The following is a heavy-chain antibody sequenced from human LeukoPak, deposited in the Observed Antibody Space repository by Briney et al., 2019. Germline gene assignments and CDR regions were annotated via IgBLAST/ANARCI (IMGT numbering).Heavy chain of an antibody. CDR1: EGTFSSYA. J-gene: IGHJ4*02. Sequence: ASVKVSCKASEGTFSSYAISWVRQAPGQRFEWMGWSDPKSGATKYEHFQGRVTMTRDTSISTAYMELSRLTSDDTAVYYCARGNFYDNKGYSPELRYWGQGTLVTVSS. CDR2: SDPKSGAT. CDR3: ARGNFYDNKGYSPELRY. V-gene: IGHV1-2*02. D-gene: IGHD3-10*01.